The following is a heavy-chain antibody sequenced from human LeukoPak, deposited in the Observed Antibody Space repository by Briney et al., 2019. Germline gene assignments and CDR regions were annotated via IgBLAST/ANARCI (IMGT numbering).Heavy chain of an antibody. CDR2: IIPIFGTA. V-gene: IGHV1-69*13. Sequence: SVKVSCKASGGTFSSYAISWVRQAPGQGLEWMGGIIPIFGTANYAQKFQGRVTITADESTSTAYMELSSLRSEDTAVYYCASGEVGVVYRAGGRYYYYYHAMDVWGQGTLVTVSS. J-gene: IGHJ6*02. CDR3: ASGEVGVVYRAGGRYYYYYHAMDV. CDR1: GGTFSSYA. D-gene: IGHD2-15*01.